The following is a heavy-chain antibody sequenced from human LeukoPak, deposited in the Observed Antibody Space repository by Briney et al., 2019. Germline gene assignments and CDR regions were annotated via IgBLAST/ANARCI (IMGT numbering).Heavy chain of an antibody. CDR2: INPSGGSR. CDR3: ARAARPDIVVVPAAIRGSIYYFDY. CDR1: GYTITSYY. D-gene: IGHD2-2*01. V-gene: IGHV1-46*01. Sequence: EASVKVSCKASGYTITSYYMHWVRQAPGQGLEWMGIINPSGGSRSYAQKFQGRVTMTRDTSISTAYMELSRLRSDDTAVYYCARAARPDIVVVPAAIRGSIYYFDYWGQGTLVTVSS. J-gene: IGHJ4*02.